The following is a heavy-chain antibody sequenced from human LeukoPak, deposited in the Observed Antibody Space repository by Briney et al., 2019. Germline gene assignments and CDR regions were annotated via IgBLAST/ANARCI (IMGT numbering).Heavy chain of an antibody. CDR2: IYYSGST. CDR3: ASTGIRLGELSLSLDH. CDR1: GGSISSSSYY. D-gene: IGHD3-16*02. V-gene: IGHV4-39*01. J-gene: IGHJ4*02. Sequence: SETLSLTCTVSGGSISSSSYYWGWIRQPPGKGLEWIGSIYYSGSTYYNPALKSRVTMSVDTSKNQFSLKLSSVTAADTAVYYCASTGIRLGELSLSLDHWGQGTLVSVSS.